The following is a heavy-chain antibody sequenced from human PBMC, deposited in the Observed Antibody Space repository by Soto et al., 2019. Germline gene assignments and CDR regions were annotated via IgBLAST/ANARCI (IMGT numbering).Heavy chain of an antibody. Sequence: SETLSLTCTVSGGSISSGDYYWSWIRQPPGKGLEWIGYIYYSGSTYYNPSLKSRVTISVDTSKNQFSLKLSSVTAADTAVYYCARDQVTIFGVARYYYYGMDVWGQGTTVTVSS. D-gene: IGHD3-3*01. J-gene: IGHJ6*02. CDR2: IYYSGST. CDR1: GGSISSGDYY. CDR3: ARDQVTIFGVARYYYYGMDV. V-gene: IGHV4-30-4*01.